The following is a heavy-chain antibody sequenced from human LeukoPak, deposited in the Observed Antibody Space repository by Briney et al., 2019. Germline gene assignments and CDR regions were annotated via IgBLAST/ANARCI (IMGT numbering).Heavy chain of an antibody. CDR3: ATQRGSYLWGTDFDY. D-gene: IGHD3-16*01. CDR2: INPNSGDT. Sequence: ASVKVSCRASGYTFTGYYMHWVRQAPGQGLEWMGWINPNSGDTKYAQKFQGRVTMTRDTSISTAYMDLSRLRSDDTAVYYCATQRGSYLWGTDFDYWGQGTLVTVSS. J-gene: IGHJ4*02. CDR1: GYTFTGYY. V-gene: IGHV1-2*02.